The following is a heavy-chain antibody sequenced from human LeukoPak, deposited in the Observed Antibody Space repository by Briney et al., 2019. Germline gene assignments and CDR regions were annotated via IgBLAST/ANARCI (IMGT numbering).Heavy chain of an antibody. CDR3: AREGDGDYGYYFDY. CDR1: GDFISSYY. Sequence: SETLSLTCTVSGDFISSYYWSWIRQPAGKGLEWIGRIYTSGSTNYNPSLKSRVTISVDKSKNQFSLKLSSVTAADTAVYYCAREGDGDYGYYFDYWGQGTLVTVSS. D-gene: IGHD4-17*01. CDR2: IYTSGST. J-gene: IGHJ4*02. V-gene: IGHV4-4*07.